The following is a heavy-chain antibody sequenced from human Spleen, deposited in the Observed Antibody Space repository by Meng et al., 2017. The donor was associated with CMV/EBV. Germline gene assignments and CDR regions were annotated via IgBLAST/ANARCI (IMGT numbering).Heavy chain of an antibody. CDR3: AHTTHVLRDNHWSYYFEY. D-gene: IGHD2-8*02. V-gene: IGHV2-5*01. J-gene: IGHJ4*02. CDR2: IYWNDDK. CDR1: LNTSGAG. Sequence: LNTSGAGVGWIRQAPGKALEWLALIYWNDDKRYRPSLKSRLTMIKDTSENLVVLRMTDMDPVDTATYYCAHTTHVLRDNHWSYYFEYWDQGTLVTVSS.